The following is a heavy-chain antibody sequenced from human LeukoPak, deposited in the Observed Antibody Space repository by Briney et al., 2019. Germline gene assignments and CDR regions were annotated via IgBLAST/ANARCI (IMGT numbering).Heavy chain of an antibody. CDR2: INPNSGGT. CDR3: ARSTITIFGVVIHTPDV. CDR1: GYTFTGYY. J-gene: IGHJ6*04. V-gene: IGHV1-2*02. D-gene: IGHD3-3*01. Sequence: GASVKVSCKASGYTFTGYYMHWVRQAPGQGLEWMGWINPNSGGTNYAQKFQGRVTMTRDTSISTAYMELSRLRSDDTAVYYCARSTITIFGVVIHTPDVWGKGTTVTVSS.